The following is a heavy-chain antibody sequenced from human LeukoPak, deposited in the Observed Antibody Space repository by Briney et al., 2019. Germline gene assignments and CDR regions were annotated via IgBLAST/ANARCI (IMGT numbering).Heavy chain of an antibody. Sequence: PSETLSLTCTVSGGSISSYYWSWIRQPAGKGLEWIGRIYTGGSTNYNPSLKSRVTMSVDTSKNQFSLKLSSVTAVDTAVYYCARDHFPLYYYGMDVWGQGTTVTVSS. CDR2: IYTGGST. CDR3: ARDHFPLYYYGMDV. V-gene: IGHV4-4*07. J-gene: IGHJ6*02. CDR1: GGSISSYY.